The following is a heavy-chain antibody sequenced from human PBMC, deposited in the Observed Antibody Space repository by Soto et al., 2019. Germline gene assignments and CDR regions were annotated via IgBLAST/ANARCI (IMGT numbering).Heavy chain of an antibody. CDR2: INGGGDSA. CDR1: GLPFSRSA. Sequence: GGSQVLSCACSGLPFSRSAMTWVRQAPGKGLEWVALINGGGDSAYYADSVKGRFTISRDNFKNTLFLQMNSLRGEDTAVYYCARGATIDYWGQGTLVNGSS. J-gene: IGHJ4*02. CDR3: ARGATIDY. V-gene: IGHV3-23*01.